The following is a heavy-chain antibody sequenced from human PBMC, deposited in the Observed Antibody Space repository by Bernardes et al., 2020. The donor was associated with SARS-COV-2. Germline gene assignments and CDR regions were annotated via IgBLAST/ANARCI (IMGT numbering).Heavy chain of an antibody. CDR3: ARAPDWGSSGYSAYYFDY. V-gene: IGHV1-8*01. D-gene: IGHD3-22*01. CDR2: MNPYSGNT. Sequence: ASVKVSCKASGYTFTSYDINWVRQATGQGREWMGWMNPYSGNTGYAQKFQGRVTMTRNTSISTAYMELSSLRSEDTAVYYCARAPDWGSSGYSAYYFDYWGQGTLVTVSS. J-gene: IGHJ4*02. CDR1: GYTFTSYD.